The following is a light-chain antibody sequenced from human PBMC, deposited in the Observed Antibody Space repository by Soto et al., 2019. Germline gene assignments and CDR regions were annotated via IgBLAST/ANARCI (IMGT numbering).Light chain of an antibody. CDR3: QQANSLPRT. CDR2: AAS. CDR1: QAISTW. J-gene: IGKJ1*01. Sequence: DIQMTQSPSSVSASVGDRVTITCRASQAISTWLAWYQQKPGKAPKLLIYAASNLHTRVPSRFSGSGSGTHFTLTISSLQPEDFATYYCQQANSLPRTFGQGTKVEMK. V-gene: IGKV1D-12*01.